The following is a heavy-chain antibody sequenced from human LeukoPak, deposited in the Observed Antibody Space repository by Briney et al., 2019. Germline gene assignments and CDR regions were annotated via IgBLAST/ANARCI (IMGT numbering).Heavy chain of an antibody. CDR2: INWNGGST. V-gene: IGHV3-20*04. Sequence: GGSLRLSCAASGFTFDDYGMSWVRQVPGKGLEWVSGINWNGGSTGYADSVKGRFTISRDNDKNLLYLQMNSLRAEDTAFYYCARDSYGDYSAFDYWGQGTLVTVSS. CDR1: GFTFDDYG. CDR3: ARDSYGDYSAFDY. J-gene: IGHJ4*02. D-gene: IGHD4-17*01.